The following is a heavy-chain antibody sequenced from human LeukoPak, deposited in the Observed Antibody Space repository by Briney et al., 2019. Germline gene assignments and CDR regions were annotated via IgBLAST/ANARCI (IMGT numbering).Heavy chain of an antibody. Sequence: SETLALTRSLSGGSISGYYWSWMRQTPGKGLEGVGYIYYSGSTNYNPSLESRVTISVDTSKNQFSLSLISVTAADTAVYYCAAFRQWLVILAYWGQGALVTVSS. CDR2: IYYSGST. V-gene: IGHV4-59*08. CDR3: AAFRQWLVILAY. J-gene: IGHJ4*02. D-gene: IGHD6-19*01. CDR1: GGSISGYY.